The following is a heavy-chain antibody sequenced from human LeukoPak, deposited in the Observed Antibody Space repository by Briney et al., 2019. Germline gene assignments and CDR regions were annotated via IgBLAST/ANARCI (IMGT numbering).Heavy chain of an antibody. CDR3: ARDIRQWPYYMDV. Sequence: SETLSLTCTVSGGSISSYYWSWIRQPPGKGLEWIGYIYYSGSTNYNPSLKSRVTISVDTSKNQFSLKLSSVTAADTAVYYCARDIRQWPYYMDVWGKGTTVTVSS. V-gene: IGHV4-59*01. CDR1: GGSISSYY. CDR2: IYYSGST. D-gene: IGHD6-19*01. J-gene: IGHJ6*03.